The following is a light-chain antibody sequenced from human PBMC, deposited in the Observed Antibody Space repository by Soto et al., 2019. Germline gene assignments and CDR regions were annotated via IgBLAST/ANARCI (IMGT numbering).Light chain of an antibody. CDR1: QSISSSY. CDR2: GAS. Sequence: EIVLTQSPGTLSLSPGKRATLSCRASQSISSSYLAWYQQRPGQAPRLLIYGASSRATGIPDRFSGSGSGTEFTLTISRLEPEDFAVYYCQQYGSSPITFGGGTKVDIK. V-gene: IGKV3-20*01. CDR3: QQYGSSPIT. J-gene: IGKJ4*01.